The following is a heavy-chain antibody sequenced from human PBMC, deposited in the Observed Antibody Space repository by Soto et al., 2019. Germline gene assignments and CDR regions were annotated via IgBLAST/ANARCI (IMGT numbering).Heavy chain of an antibody. CDR1: GFSFRDYF. J-gene: IGHJ4*02. CDR3: ARDDYTYGVY. Sequence: SLKISCAASGFSFRDYFMSWIRQAPGKGLEWVSYIGPYGNTIYYADSVKGRFTISRDDAKNSLSLHMNSLRTEDTAVYYCARDDYTYGVYWGQGTPVTVSS. D-gene: IGHD2-2*02. V-gene: IGHV3-11*01. CDR2: IGPYGNTI.